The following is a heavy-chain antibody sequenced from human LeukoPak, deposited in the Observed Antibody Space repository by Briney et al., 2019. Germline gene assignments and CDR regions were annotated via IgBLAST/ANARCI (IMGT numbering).Heavy chain of an antibody. V-gene: IGHV3-21*01. CDR2: ISSSSSYI. CDR1: GFTFSSYS. Sequence: GGSLRLSCAASGFTFSSYSMNWVRQAPGKGLEWVSSISSSSSYIYYADSVKGRFTISRDNAKNSLYLQMNSLRAEDTAVYYCARVGTYYDFWSGYYSYGMDVWGQGTTVTVSS. J-gene: IGHJ6*02. CDR3: ARVGTYYDFWSGYYSYGMDV. D-gene: IGHD3-3*01.